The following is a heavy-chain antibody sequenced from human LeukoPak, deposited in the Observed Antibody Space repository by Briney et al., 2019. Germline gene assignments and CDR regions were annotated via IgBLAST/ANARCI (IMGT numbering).Heavy chain of an antibody. CDR3: VRQGGWGGAASLIEF. Sequence: PSETLSLTCTVSGVSISASNHYWAWIRPPPGKGLEGIGSMFYRGSTYYNPSIKSRVTLSVGTSRNQFSLTLMSVTPSDTAMYYCVRQGGWGGAASLIEFWGQGTLVTVSS. CDR2: MFYRGST. V-gene: IGHV4-39*01. CDR1: GVSISASNHY. J-gene: IGHJ4*02. D-gene: IGHD2-15*01.